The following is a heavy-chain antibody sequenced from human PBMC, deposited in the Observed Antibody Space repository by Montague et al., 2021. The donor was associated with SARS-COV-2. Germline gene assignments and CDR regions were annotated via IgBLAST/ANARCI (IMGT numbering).Heavy chain of an antibody. D-gene: IGHD3-9*01. CDR3: ARVPLYFEGFDY. CDR1: GGSLSNNY. Sequence: SETLSLTCAVLGGSLSNNYWTWVRQPPGKGLEWIGEINQSGGTTHYNPFLKGRVKISVDRSSNQMSLNLGSVTAADTAVYYCARVPLYFEGFDYWGQGILVTVSS. V-gene: IGHV4-34*01. J-gene: IGHJ4*02. CDR2: INQSGGT.